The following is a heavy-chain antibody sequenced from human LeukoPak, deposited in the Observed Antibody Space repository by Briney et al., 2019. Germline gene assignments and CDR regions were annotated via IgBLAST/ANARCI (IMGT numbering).Heavy chain of an antibody. CDR1: GFIFSTYR. J-gene: IGHJ3*02. CDR3: ARVNGGHGAFDI. V-gene: IGHV3-66*01. Sequence: GGSLRLSCAASGFIFSTYRMNWVRQAPGKGLEWVSVIYSGGSTYYADSVKGRFTISKDISKNTVSLQMDSLRAEDTAVYFCARVNGGHGAFDIWGQGTMVTVSS. CDR2: IYSGGST. D-gene: IGHD2-8*01.